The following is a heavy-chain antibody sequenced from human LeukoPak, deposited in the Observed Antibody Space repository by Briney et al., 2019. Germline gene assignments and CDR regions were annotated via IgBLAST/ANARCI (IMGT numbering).Heavy chain of an antibody. CDR2: ISSSGSTI. J-gene: IGHJ4*02. D-gene: IGHD6-13*01. CDR1: GFTFSDYY. V-gene: IGHV3-11*01. CDR3: AKTRPLDSSSWSHGDY. Sequence: NPGGSLRLSCAASGFTFSDYYMSWIRQAPGKGLEWVSYISSSGSTIYYGDSVKGRFTISRDNSKNTLYLQMNSLRAEDTAVYYCAKTRPLDSSSWSHGDYWGQGTLVTVSS.